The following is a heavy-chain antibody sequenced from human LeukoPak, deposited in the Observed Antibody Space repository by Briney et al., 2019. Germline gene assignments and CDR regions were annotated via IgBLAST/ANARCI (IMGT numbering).Heavy chain of an antibody. CDR2: IKRKVDDETK. CDR1: GFTFSDTW. Sequence: TGGSLRLSCVTSGFTFSDTWMSWVRQAPGKGLEWVGRIKRKVDDETKNYAAPVRGRFTISRDDSKNTVYLKMDSPRTEDTAVYYCTADTFESSRYSHDYWGQGTLVTVSS. CDR3: TADTFESSRYSHDY. V-gene: IGHV3-15*01. D-gene: IGHD3-22*01. J-gene: IGHJ4*02.